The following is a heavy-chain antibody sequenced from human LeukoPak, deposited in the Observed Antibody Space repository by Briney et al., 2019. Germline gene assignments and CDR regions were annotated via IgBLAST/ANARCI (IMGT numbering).Heavy chain of an antibody. D-gene: IGHD4-23*01. CDR3: AREGDGGNPDY. CDR1: GFTFSSYW. J-gene: IGHJ4*02. Sequence: GGSLRLSCAASGFTFSSYWMRWVRQAPGKGLVWVSRINSDGRSTSYADSVKGRFTISRDNAKNTLYLQMNSLRAEDTAVYYCAREGDGGNPDYWGQGTLVTVSS. CDR2: INSDGRST. V-gene: IGHV3-74*01.